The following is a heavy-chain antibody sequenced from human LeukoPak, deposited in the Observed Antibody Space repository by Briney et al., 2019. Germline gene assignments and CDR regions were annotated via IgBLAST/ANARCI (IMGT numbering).Heavy chain of an antibody. V-gene: IGHV1-18*01. J-gene: IGHJ4*02. CDR2: ISAYNGNT. Sequence: ASVKVSCKASGYTFTSYGISWVRQAPGQGLEWMGWISAYNGNTNYAQKLQGRVTMTTDTSASTAYMELRSLRSDDTAVYYCARVRFGELTLDYWGQGTLVTVSS. D-gene: IGHD3-10*01. CDR3: ARVRFGELTLDY. CDR1: GYTFTSYG.